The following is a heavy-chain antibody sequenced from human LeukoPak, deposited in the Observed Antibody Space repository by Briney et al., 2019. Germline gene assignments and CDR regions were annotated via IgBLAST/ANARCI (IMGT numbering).Heavy chain of an antibody. CDR1: GFTFSSYP. V-gene: IGHV3-30-3*01. J-gene: IGHJ4*02. CDR3: ARSPDGTLGLDYYFDY. D-gene: IGHD5-24*01. CDR2: ISYDGSNK. Sequence: GGSLRLSCAASGFTFSSYPMHWVRQAPGKGLEWVAVISYDGSNKYYADSVKGRFTISRDNSKNTLYLQMNSLRAEDTAVYYCARSPDGTLGLDYYFDYWGQGTLVTVSS.